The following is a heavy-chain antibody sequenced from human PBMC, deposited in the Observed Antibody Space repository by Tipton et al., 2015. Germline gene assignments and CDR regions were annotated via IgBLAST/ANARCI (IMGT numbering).Heavy chain of an antibody. V-gene: IGHV3-53*01. D-gene: IGHD5-24*01. J-gene: IGHJ4*02. CDR2: IYADGST. CDR3: AREGQMTTSQYHAFTAY. CDR1: GFSVSANY. Sequence: SLRLSCAASGFSVSANYMHWVRQAPGEGLEWVSVIYADGSTYYTDFVKGRFTIARDNAKNSLYLEMSGLRAEDTAVYYCAREGQMTTSQYHAFTAYWGQGTLVTVSS.